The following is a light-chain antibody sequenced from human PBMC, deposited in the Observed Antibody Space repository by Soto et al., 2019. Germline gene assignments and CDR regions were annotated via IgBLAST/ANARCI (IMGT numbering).Light chain of an antibody. V-gene: IGKV3-20*01. CDR3: QQYSSSPIT. CDR2: GAS. J-gene: IGKJ5*01. CDR1: QSIGSSY. Sequence: EVVLTQSPGTPSLSPGERATLSCRASQSIGSSYLAWYQQKPGQAPRLLIYGASSRATGIPDRFSGGGSGTDFSLTISRLDPEDFAVYYCQQYSSSPITFGQGTRLEI.